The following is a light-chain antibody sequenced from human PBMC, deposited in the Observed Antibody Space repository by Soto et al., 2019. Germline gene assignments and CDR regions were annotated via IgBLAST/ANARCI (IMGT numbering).Light chain of an antibody. J-gene: IGKJ3*01. V-gene: IGKV3-20*01. CDR1: QSVSSNN. CDR2: GAS. CDR3: QHYGRSPFT. Sequence: EIVLTQSPGTLSLSPGERATLSCRASQSVSSNNLSWYQQRPGQAPRVVIYGASTRANGIPERFSDRGYGNDFTITIRILEPEDFEVYDWQHYGRSPFTFGPGTKVDIK.